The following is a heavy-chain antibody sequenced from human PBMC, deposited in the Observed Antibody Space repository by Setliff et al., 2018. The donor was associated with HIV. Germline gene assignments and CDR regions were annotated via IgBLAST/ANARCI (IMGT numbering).Heavy chain of an antibody. D-gene: IGHD6-19*01. CDR3: ARGAWYTSGWYSSRYMDV. J-gene: IGHJ6*03. Sequence: ASVKVSCKASGYTFTNSDINWVRQATGQGLEWMGWMNPNSGNAGYAQKFQGRVIMTRDTSITTAYMELSSLRSDDTAVYYCARGAWYTSGWYSSRYMDVWGKGTTVTVSS. CDR2: MNPNSGNA. V-gene: IGHV1-8*02. CDR1: GYTFTNSD.